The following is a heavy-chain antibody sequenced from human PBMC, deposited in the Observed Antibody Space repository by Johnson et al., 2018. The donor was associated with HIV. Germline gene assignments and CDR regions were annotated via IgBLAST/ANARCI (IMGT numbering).Heavy chain of an antibody. CDR3: AREGTVSYGGAFDI. V-gene: IGHV3-53*01. D-gene: IGHD4-17*01. CDR2: IYSGGST. CDR1: GFTVSSNY. J-gene: IGHJ3*02. Sequence: EKLVESGGGLIQPGGSLRLSCAASGFTVSSNYMSWVRQAPGKGLEWVSVIYSGGSTYYADSVKGRFTISRDNSKNTLYLQMNSLRAEDTAVYYCAREGTVSYGGAFDIWGQGTMVTVSS.